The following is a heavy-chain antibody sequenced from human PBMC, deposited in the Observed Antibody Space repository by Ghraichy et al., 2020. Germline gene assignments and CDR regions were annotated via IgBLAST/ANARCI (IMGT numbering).Heavy chain of an antibody. Sequence: GGSLRLSCAASGFTFSSYAMHWVRQAPGKGLEWVAVISYDGSNKYYADSVKGRFTISRDNSKNTLYLQMNSLRAEDTAVYYCARDDSSGYYFGVDYWGQGTLVTVSS. D-gene: IGHD3-22*01. CDR2: ISYDGSNK. CDR3: ARDDSSGYYFGVDY. V-gene: IGHV3-30-3*01. J-gene: IGHJ4*02. CDR1: GFTFSSYA.